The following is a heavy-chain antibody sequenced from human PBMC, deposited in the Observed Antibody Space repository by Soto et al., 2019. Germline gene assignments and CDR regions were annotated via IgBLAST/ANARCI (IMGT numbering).Heavy chain of an antibody. Sequence: QVQLQQWGAGLLKPSETLSLTCAVYGGSFSGYYWSWIRQPPGKGLEWIGEINHSESTNYNPSLKIRVTISVHTSQNQFPLNLSSVTAADTAVYYGARCRLRLSTDPYFDYWGQGTLVTVSS. V-gene: IGHV4-34*01. CDR2: INHSEST. CDR3: ARCRLRLSTDPYFDY. D-gene: IGHD2-15*01. CDR1: GGSFSGYY. J-gene: IGHJ4*02.